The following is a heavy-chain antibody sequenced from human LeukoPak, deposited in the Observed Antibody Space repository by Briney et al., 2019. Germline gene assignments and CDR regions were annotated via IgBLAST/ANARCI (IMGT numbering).Heavy chain of an antibody. CDR2: LNPNSGGT. J-gene: IGHJ4*02. CDR3: ARVDASTWYGKIDY. D-gene: IGHD6-13*01. CDR1: GYTXTGHH. V-gene: IGHV1-2*02. Sequence: ASVKVSCKASGYTXTGHHIHWVRQAPGQGLEWMGWLNPNSGGTNYAQKFQGRVTMTRDTSISTAYMELNSLRSDDTAVYYCARVDASTWYGKIDYWGQGTLVTVSS.